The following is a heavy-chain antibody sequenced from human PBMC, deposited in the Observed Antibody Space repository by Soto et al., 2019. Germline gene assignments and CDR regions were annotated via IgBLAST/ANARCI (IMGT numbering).Heavy chain of an antibody. D-gene: IGHD3-10*01. V-gene: IGHV3-30*18. CDR1: GFTFSSYG. CDR2: ISYDGSNK. J-gene: IGHJ6*02. Sequence: QVQLVESGGGVVQPGRSLRLSCAASGFTFSSYGMHWVRQAPGKGLEWVAVISYDGSNKYYADSVKGRFTISRDNSKNTLYLQMNSLRAEDTAVYYCAKGSGSYLGPYYYYYYGMDVWGQGTTVTVSS. CDR3: AKGSGSYLGPYYYYYYGMDV.